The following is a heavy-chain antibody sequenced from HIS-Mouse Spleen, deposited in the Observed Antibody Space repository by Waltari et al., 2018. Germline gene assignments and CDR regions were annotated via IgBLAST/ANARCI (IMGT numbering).Heavy chain of an antibody. CDR1: GGSTSSSSYY. CDR2: IYYSGAT. D-gene: IGHD6-13*01. J-gene: IGHJ2*01. CDR3: AREIPYSSSWYDWYFDR. V-gene: IGHV4-39*07. Sequence: QLQLQESGPGLVKPSETLSPTRTVAGGSTSSSSYYWRWTRQPPGKGLGWIWRIYYSGATWYITSLKGPGTISLDTSKTQCSLKLSSVTAAATAVYYCAREIPYSSSWYDWYFDRWGLGTLVTVSS.